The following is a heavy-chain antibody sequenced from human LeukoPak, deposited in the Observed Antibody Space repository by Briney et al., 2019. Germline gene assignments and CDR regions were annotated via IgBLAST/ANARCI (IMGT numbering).Heavy chain of an antibody. CDR1: GYTFTGYY. V-gene: IGHV1-2*02. Sequence: ASVKVSCKASGYTFTGYYMHWVRQAPGQGLEWMGWIIPNSGGTNYAQKFQGRVTMTRDTSISTAYMELSRLRSDDTAVYYCAREGQQLVNWFDPWGQGTLVTVSS. CDR3: AREGQQLVNWFDP. J-gene: IGHJ5*02. CDR2: IIPNSGGT. D-gene: IGHD6-13*01.